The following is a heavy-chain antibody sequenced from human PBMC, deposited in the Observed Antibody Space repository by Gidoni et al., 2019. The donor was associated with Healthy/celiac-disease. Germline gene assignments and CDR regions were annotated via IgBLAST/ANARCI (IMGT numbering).Heavy chain of an antibody. V-gene: IGHV4-39*01. CDR1: GGSISSSSYY. D-gene: IGHD5-12*01. J-gene: IGHJ4*02. CDR3: ASRRDGYNPFDY. CDR2: IYYSGST. Sequence: QLQLQESGPGLVKPSETLSLTCTVPGGSISSSSYYWGWIRQPPGKGLEWIGSIYYSGSTYYNPSLKSRVTISVDTSKNQFSLKLSSVTAADTAVYYCASRRDGYNPFDYWGQGTLVTVSS.